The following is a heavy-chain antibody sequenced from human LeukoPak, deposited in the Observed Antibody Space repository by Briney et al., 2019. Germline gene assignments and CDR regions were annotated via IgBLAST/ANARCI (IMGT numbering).Heavy chain of an antibody. J-gene: IGHJ4*02. V-gene: IGHV4-39*01. CDR2: IYYSGST. CDR3: ARQLGYCSSTSCYADKVDY. Sequence: SETLSLTCTVSGGSISSSSYYWGWIRQPPGKGLEWIGSIYYSGSTYYNPSLKSRVTISVDTSKNQFSLKLSSVTAADTAVYYCARQLGYCSSTSCYADKVDYWGQGTLITVSS. CDR1: GGSISSSSYY. D-gene: IGHD2-2*01.